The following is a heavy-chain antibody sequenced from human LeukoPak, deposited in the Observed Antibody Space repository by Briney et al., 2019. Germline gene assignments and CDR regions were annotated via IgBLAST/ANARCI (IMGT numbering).Heavy chain of an antibody. CDR2: IYYSGST. J-gene: IGHJ4*02. CDR1: GGSISSHY. Sequence: SETLSLTCTVSGGSISSHYWSWIRQPPGKGLEWIGYIYYSGSTNYNPSLKSRVTISVDTSKNQFSLKLSSVTAAGTAVYYCARDPDYWGQGTLVTVSS. V-gene: IGHV4-59*11. CDR3: ARDPDY.